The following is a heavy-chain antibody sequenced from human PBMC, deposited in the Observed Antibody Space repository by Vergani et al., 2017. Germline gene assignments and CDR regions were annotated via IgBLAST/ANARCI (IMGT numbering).Heavy chain of an antibody. Sequence: QVQLQESGPGLVKPSQTLSLTCTVSGGSINSHNYYWSWIRQPAGKGLEWIGRIHTSGSTNYNPSLKSRVTMSEDTSKNQFSLSLTSVTAADTAVYFCARGSCLGGSCYKPLFGYWGQGILVTVSS. CDR3: ARGSCLGGSCYKPLFGY. CDR1: GGSINSHNYY. J-gene: IGHJ4*02. CDR2: IHTSGST. V-gene: IGHV4-61*02. D-gene: IGHD2-15*01.